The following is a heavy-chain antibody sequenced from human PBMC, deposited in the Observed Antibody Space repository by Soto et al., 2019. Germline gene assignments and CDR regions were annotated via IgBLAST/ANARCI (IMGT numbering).Heavy chain of an antibody. V-gene: IGHV1-69*12. J-gene: IGHJ4*02. CDR2: IVPKYATS. CDR1: GDSFSNHA. D-gene: IGHD2-21*01. CDR3: ARDMLSSLVVETPHLFEF. Sequence: QVQLVQSGAEVKKPGSSVKVSCKVSGDSFSNHAISWVRQAPGQGLEWMAAIVPKYATSKFAQKFEGRVTLTADEFSNTVYMELRSLSSGDTALYYCARDMLSSLVVETPHLFEFWGQGTLLTVSS.